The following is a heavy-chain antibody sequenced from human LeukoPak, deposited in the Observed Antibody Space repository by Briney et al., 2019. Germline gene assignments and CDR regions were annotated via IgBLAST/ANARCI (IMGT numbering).Heavy chain of an antibody. CDR3: ARERRITIFGVPYYYMDV. Sequence: GGSLRLSCAASGFTFSDYYMAWIRQAPGKGLEWVSSISSSSSYIYYADSVKGRFTISRDNAKNSLYLQMNSLRAEDTAVYYCARERRITIFGVPYYYMDVWGKGTTVTVSS. J-gene: IGHJ6*03. CDR1: GFTFSDYY. CDR2: ISSSSSYI. D-gene: IGHD3-3*01. V-gene: IGHV3-11*06.